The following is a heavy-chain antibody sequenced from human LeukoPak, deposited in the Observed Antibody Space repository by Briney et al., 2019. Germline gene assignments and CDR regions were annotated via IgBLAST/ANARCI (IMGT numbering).Heavy chain of an antibody. CDR2: IYYSGST. D-gene: IGHD4-17*01. V-gene: IGHV4-30-4*01. J-gene: IGHJ5*02. Sequence: SQTLSLTCTVSGGSISSGDYYWSWIRQPPGKGLEWIGYIYYSGSTYYNPSLKSRVTISVDTSKNQFSLKLSSVTAADTAVYYCARGGDRPDKNNWFDPWGRGTLVTVSS. CDR3: ARGGDRPDKNNWFDP. CDR1: GGSISSGDYY.